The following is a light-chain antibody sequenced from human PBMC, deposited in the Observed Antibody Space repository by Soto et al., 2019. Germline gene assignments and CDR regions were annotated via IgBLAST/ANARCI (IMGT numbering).Light chain of an antibody. CDR3: SSHGGSNNFYI. J-gene: IGLJ1*01. Sequence: QSVLTQPPSASGPPGQSVTISCIGTSSDVGAYNYVSWYQQHPGKVPKLMIYEVSKRPSGVPDRFSASKSGNTASLTVSGLQAEDEADYYCSSHGGSNNFYIFGTGTKV. CDR2: EVS. V-gene: IGLV2-8*01. CDR1: SSDVGAYNY.